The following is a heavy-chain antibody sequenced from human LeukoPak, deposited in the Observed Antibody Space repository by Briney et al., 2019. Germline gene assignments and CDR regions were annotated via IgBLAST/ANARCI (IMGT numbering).Heavy chain of an antibody. Sequence: GGSLRLSCAVSGFTFSSYAMSWVRQAPGKGLEWVSTISGSAGSTYYADSVKGRFTISRDNSRNTLNLQMNSLRAEDTAVYYCAKTAGMRNWFDPWGQGTLVTVSS. CDR1: GFTFSSYA. J-gene: IGHJ5*02. V-gene: IGHV3-23*01. CDR2: ISGSAGST. CDR3: AKTAGMRNWFDP.